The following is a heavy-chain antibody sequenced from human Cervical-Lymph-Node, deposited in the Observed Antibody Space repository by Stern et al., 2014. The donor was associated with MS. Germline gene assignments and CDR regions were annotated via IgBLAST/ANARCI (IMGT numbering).Heavy chain of an antibody. Sequence: VQLVESGAEVKKPGASVKVSCKASGYTFTGYGISWVRQAPGQGLEWMGWISAYNGNTNYAQKLQGRVTMATDTSTSTAYMALRSLRSDDTAVDYCARAPYDISRGMDVWGQGTTVTVSS. J-gene: IGHJ6*02. V-gene: IGHV1-18*01. D-gene: IGHD3-9*01. CDR3: ARAPYDISRGMDV. CDR2: ISAYNGNT. CDR1: GYTFTGYG.